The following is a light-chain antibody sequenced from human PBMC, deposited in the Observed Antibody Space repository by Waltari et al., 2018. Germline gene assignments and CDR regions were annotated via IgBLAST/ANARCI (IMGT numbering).Light chain of an antibody. CDR3: QQYGSSVMYT. CDR2: GAS. J-gene: IGKJ2*01. Sequence: IVLTQSPGTLSLSPGERATLSCRAIHSLTKKYLAWYQQKPGQAPRLLIYGASSRAAGIPDRFSGSGSGTDFTLTISRLEPEDFAVYYCQQYGSSVMYTFGQGTKLEIK. V-gene: IGKV3-20*01. CDR1: HSLTKKY.